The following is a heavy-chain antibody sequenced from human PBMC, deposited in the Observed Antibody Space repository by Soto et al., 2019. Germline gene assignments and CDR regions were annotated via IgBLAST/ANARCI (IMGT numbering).Heavy chain of an antibody. D-gene: IGHD1-1*01. J-gene: IGHJ6*04. V-gene: IGHV3-33*01. Sequence: QMQLVESGGGVVQPGGSLRLSCGWSGFSFSFYGMHWVRQAPGKGLEWVAFIWDDGTSKFYADSVKGRFTISRDNSKTTLFLEMNSLRAEDTAVYYCARDRTPQRSIEKNYYNLYSGMDAWGEGTTVLVSS. CDR1: GFSFSFYG. CDR3: ARDRTPQRSIEKNYYNLYSGMDA. CDR2: IWDDGTSK.